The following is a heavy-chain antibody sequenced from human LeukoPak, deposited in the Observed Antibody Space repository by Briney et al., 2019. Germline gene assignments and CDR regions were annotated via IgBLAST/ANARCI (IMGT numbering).Heavy chain of an antibody. D-gene: IGHD3-22*01. Sequence: GGSLRLSCAASGFTFDDYGMSWVRQAPGKGLEWVSGINWNGGSTGYADSVKGRFTISRDNAKNSLYLQMNSLRAEDTALYYCARAPYYYDSSGYLDYWGQGTLVTVSS. CDR1: GFTFDDYG. V-gene: IGHV3-20*04. J-gene: IGHJ4*02. CDR3: ARAPYYYDSSGYLDY. CDR2: INWNGGST.